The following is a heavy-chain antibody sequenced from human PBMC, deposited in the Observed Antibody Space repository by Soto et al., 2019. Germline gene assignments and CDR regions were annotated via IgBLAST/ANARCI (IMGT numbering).Heavy chain of an antibody. Sequence: SETLSLTCTVSGGSISSYYWSWIRQPPGKGLEWIGYIYYSGSTNYNPSLKSRVTISVDTSKNQFSLKLSSVTAADTAVYYCARAKSSLSWFDPWGQGTLVTVS. CDR2: IYYSGST. CDR3: ARAKSSLSWFDP. CDR1: GGSISSYY. J-gene: IGHJ5*02. V-gene: IGHV4-59*08.